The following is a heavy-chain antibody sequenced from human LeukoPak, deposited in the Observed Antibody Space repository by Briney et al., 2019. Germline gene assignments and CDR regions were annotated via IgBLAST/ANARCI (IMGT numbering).Heavy chain of an antibody. CDR1: GFTFSTYS. CDR3: ARCLPVAGTSCPDY. CDR2: TSYDGSDK. D-gene: IGHD6-19*01. V-gene: IGHV3-30-3*01. J-gene: IGHJ4*02. Sequence: SGGSLRLSCAASGFTFSTYSMHWVRQAPGKGLGWVAVTSYDGSDKYYADSVKGRFTISRDNSENTLYLQMNSLRVDDTAVYYCARCLPVAGTSCPDYWGQGTLVIVSS.